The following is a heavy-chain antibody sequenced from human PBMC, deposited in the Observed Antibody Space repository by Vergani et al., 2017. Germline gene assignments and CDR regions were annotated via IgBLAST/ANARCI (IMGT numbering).Heavy chain of an antibody. J-gene: IGHJ6*02. CDR2: ISPGASTV. Sequence: LEESGGGSVKPRGSLRLSCAASVFKFSDHYMSWIRQAPGKGLEWVSHISPGASTVPYTDSVTGRFTVSRDNDNNSLTLHMTTLRVEDTAVYYCAKNPGISTARHYYAMDVWGQGTTVTVSS. CDR1: VFKFSDHY. D-gene: IGHD1-14*01. CDR3: AKNPGISTARHYYAMDV. V-gene: IGHV3-11*04.